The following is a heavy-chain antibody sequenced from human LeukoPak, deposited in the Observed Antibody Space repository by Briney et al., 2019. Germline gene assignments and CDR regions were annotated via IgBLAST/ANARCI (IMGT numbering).Heavy chain of an antibody. CDR3: AREPRLEWLPSTGYFDY. V-gene: IGHV3-20*04. Sequence: GGSLRLSCAASGFTFDDYGMSWVRQAPGKGLEWVSGINWNGGSTGYADSVKGRFTISRDNAKNSLYLQMNSLRAEDTALYYCAREPRLEWLPSTGYFDYWGQGTLVTVSS. J-gene: IGHJ4*02. CDR2: INWNGGST. CDR1: GFTFDDYG. D-gene: IGHD3-3*01.